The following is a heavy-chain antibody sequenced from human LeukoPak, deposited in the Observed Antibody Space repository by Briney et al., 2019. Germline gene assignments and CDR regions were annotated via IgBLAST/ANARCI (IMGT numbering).Heavy chain of an antibody. D-gene: IGHD5-24*01. Sequence: PGGSLRLSCAASGFTFSSYWMSWVRQAPGKGLEWVANIKQDGSEKYYVDSVKGRFTISRDNAKNSLYLQMNSLRAEDTAVYYCARPRGARMATFPLDYWGQGTLVTVSS. CDR1: GFTFSSYW. CDR2: IKQDGSEK. J-gene: IGHJ4*02. CDR3: ARPRGARMATFPLDY. V-gene: IGHV3-7*01.